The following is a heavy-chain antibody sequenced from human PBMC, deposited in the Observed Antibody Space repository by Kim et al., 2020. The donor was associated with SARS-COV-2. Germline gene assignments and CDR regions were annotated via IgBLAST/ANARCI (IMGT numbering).Heavy chain of an antibody. V-gene: IGHV4-39*01. J-gene: IGHJ4*02. CDR3: ARLQRGYSGYEIDY. CDR1: GGSISSSSYY. Sequence: SETLSLTCTVSGGSISSSSYYWGWIRQPPGKGLEWIGSIYYSGSTYYNPPLKSRVTISVDTSKNQFSLKLRSVTAADTAVYYCARLQRGYSGYEIDYWGQQTLVTVSS. CDR2: IYYSGST. D-gene: IGHD5-12*01.